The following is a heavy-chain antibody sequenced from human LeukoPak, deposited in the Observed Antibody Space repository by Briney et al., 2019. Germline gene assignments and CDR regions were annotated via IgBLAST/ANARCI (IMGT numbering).Heavy chain of an antibody. CDR2: INHSGST. J-gene: IGHJ4*02. D-gene: IGHD6-19*01. V-gene: IGHV4-34*01. CDR1: GGSFSGYY. CDR3: ARGRREVAVAHVDY. Sequence: SETLSLTCAVYGGSFSGYYWSWIRQPPGKGLEWIGEINHSGSTNYNPSLKSRVTISVDTSKNQFSLKLSSVTAADTAVYYCARGRREVAVAHVDYWGQGTLVTASS.